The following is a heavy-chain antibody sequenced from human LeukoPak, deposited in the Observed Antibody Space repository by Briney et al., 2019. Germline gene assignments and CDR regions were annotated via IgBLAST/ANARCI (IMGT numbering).Heavy chain of an antibody. J-gene: IGHJ4*02. Sequence: GGSLRLSCAASGFTFSNAWMSWVRQAPGKGLEWVGRIKSKADGETTDYAAPVKGRFTISRDDSKTTVYLQMNSLKTEDTAVYYCTTVHYYGSGSYFVDWGQGTLVTVPS. V-gene: IGHV3-15*01. CDR1: GFTFSNAW. CDR2: IKSKADGETT. D-gene: IGHD3-10*01. CDR3: TTVHYYGSGSYFVD.